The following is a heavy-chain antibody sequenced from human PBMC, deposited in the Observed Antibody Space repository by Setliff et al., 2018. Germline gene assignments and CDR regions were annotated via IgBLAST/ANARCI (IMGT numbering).Heavy chain of an antibody. CDR1: GGSFSGYY. CDR2: IYYSGST. J-gene: IGHJ6*02. Sequence: SETLSLTCAVYGGSFSGYYWGWIRQPPGKGLEWIGTIYYSGSTYYNPSLKSRVTISVDTSKNQFSLKLSSVTAADTAVYYCARVSMLAAAGYYSYYYGMDVWGQGTTVTVSS. V-gene: IGHV4-34*01. CDR3: ARVSMLAAAGYYSYYYGMDV. D-gene: IGHD6-13*01.